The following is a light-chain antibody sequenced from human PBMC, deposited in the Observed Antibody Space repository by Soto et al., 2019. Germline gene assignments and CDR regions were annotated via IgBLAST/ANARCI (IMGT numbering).Light chain of an antibody. CDR2: EVS. J-gene: IGLJ1*01. CDR1: SSDVGGYKF. V-gene: IGLV2-14*01. Sequence: SALTQPASVPGSPGQSITISCTGTSSDVGGYKFVSWYQQHPGKAPKLMIYEVSNRPSGVSSRFSGSKSGNTASLTISGLQAEDEADYYCGSYTGSIYVFGPGTKVTVL. CDR3: GSYTGSIYV.